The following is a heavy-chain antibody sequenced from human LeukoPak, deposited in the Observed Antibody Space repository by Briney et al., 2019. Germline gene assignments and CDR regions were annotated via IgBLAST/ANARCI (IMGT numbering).Heavy chain of an antibody. V-gene: IGHV4-61*09. CDR1: GGSVNVGSYY. CDR2: FYTSGSA. Sequence: PSQTLSLTCTVSGGSVNVGSYYWTWIRQPAGKGLEWIGHFYTSGSAKYNPSLMSRVTISVDTSKDQFSLKLNSVTAADTAVYYCARDLGYSASYWGQGTLVTVSS. D-gene: IGHD3-22*01. J-gene: IGHJ4*02. CDR3: ARDLGYSASY.